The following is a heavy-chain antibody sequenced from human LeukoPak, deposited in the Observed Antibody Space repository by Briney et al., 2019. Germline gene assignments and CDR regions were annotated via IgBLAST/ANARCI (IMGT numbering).Heavy chain of an antibody. V-gene: IGHV4-59*01. J-gene: IGHJ5*02. D-gene: IGHD3-3*01. CDR1: GGSISSYY. CDR3: ARVLRFLEWLSGDNWFDP. Sequence: SETLSLTCTVSGGSISSYYWSWIRQPPGKGLEWIGYIYYSRSTNYNPYLKSRVTISVDTSKNQFSLKLSSVTAADTAVYYCARVLRFLEWLSGDNWFDPWGQGTLVTVSS. CDR2: IYYSRST.